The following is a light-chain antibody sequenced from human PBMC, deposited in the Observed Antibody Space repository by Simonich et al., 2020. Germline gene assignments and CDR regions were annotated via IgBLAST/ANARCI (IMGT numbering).Light chain of an antibody. CDR2: DVS. CDR1: SSGVGGYNY. J-gene: IGLJ2*01. CDR3: SSYTSSSTLVV. Sequence: QSALTQPASVSGSPGQSITISCTGTSSGVGGYNYVSWYQQHPGKAPKLRIYDVSKRPSGVSNRFSGSKSGNTASLTISGLQAEDEADYYCSSYTSSSTLVVFGGGTKLTVL. V-gene: IGLV2-14*03.